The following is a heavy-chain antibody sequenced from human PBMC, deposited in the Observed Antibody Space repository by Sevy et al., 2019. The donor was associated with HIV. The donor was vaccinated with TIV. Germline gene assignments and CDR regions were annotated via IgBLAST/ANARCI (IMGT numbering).Heavy chain of an antibody. V-gene: IGHV3-33*01. Sequence: GGSLRLSCAASGFTFSNYGMHWVRQAPGKGLEWVAVIWNDGSNKYYADSVKGRFTISGDNSKTTLDLQMNSLRVEDTAGDFCARGCDFNDRSAKRDFDYWGQGTLVTVSS. CDR3: ARGCDFNDRSAKRDFDY. CDR2: IWNDGSNK. J-gene: IGHJ4*02. D-gene: IGHD3-22*01. CDR1: GFTFSNYG.